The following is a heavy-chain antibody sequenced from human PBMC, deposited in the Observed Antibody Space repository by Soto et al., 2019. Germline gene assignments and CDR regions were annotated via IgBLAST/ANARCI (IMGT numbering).Heavy chain of an antibody. J-gene: IGHJ4*02. CDR1: GDSVSSNSAA. V-gene: IGHV6-1*01. CDR2: TYYRSKWYN. D-gene: IGHD3-3*01. CDR3: ARGYYDFWSGYSETLDY. Sequence: QVQLQQSGPGLVKPSQTLSLTCAISGDSVSSNSAAWNWIRQSPSRGLEWLGRTYYRSKWYNDYAVSVKSRITINPDTSKNQFSLQLNSVTPEDTAVYYCARGYYDFWSGYSETLDYWGQGTLVTVSS.